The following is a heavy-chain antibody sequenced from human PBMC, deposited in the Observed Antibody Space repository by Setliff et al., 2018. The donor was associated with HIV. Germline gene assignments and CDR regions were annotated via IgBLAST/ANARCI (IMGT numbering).Heavy chain of an antibody. D-gene: IGHD3-10*01. CDR2: VYHTGST. Sequence: SETLSLTCGVSGYSMSSGYYWGWIRQPPGKGLEWIGNVYHTGSTYYNPSLKSRVTISVDTSKNQFSLNLTSVTAADTAVYYCARGDPLRFLDYWGQGTLVTVSS. J-gene: IGHJ4*02. CDR3: ARGDPLRFLDY. V-gene: IGHV4-38-2*01. CDR1: GYSMSSGYY.